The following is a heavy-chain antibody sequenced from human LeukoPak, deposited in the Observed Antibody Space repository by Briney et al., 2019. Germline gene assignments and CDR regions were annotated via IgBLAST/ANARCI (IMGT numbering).Heavy chain of an antibody. CDR2: ISSSGNTI. CDR3: ARRLDSLTTSVDY. V-gene: IGHV3-11*04. D-gene: IGHD1-1*01. CDR1: GFTFSDYY. Sequence: GGSLRLSCAASGFTFSDYYMSWIRQAPGKGLEWVSYISSSGNTIYYADSVKGRFTISRDNAKNSLYLQMDSLRAEDTAVYYCARRLDSLTTSVDYWGQGTLVTVSS. J-gene: IGHJ4*02.